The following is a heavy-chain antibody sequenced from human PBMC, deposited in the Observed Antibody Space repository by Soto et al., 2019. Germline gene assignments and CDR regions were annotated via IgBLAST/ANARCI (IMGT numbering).Heavy chain of an antibody. D-gene: IGHD3-10*01. Sequence: SETLSLTCTVSGGSISSYYWSWIRQPPGKGLEWIGYIYYSGSTNYNPSLKSRVTISVDTSKNQFSLKLSSVTAVDTAVYYCAGFGELKNAFDIWGQGTMVTVSS. J-gene: IGHJ3*02. CDR3: AGFGELKNAFDI. CDR2: IYYSGST. CDR1: GGSISSYY. V-gene: IGHV4-59*01.